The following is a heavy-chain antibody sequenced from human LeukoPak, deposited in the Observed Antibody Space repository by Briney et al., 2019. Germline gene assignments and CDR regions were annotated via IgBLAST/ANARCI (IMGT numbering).Heavy chain of an antibody. CDR2: ISYDGSNK. CDR1: GFTFSSYA. Sequence: GGSLRLSCAASGFTFSSYAMHWVRQAPGKGLEWVAVISYDGSNKYYADSVKGRFTISRDNSKKTVYLQVNSLRTEDTALYYCARGPHYYDTSGDFYVDYWGQGTLVIASS. J-gene: IGHJ4*02. CDR3: ARGPHYYDTSGDFYVDY. D-gene: IGHD3-22*01. V-gene: IGHV3-30-3*01.